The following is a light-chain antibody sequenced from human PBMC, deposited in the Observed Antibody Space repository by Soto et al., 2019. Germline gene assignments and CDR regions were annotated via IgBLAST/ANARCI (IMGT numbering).Light chain of an antibody. J-gene: IGKJ4*01. CDR3: QQRSNRPLP. Sequence: TQPPRVPISSAGERPTLSCRASQSVYNNYLAWYQHKPGQAPRLLIYAASSRATGIPDRFSGSGSGTDFSLTISSLEPEDFAVYYCQQRSNRPLPVGGGPVVDI. V-gene: IGKV3D-20*02. CDR1: QSVYNNY. CDR2: AAS.